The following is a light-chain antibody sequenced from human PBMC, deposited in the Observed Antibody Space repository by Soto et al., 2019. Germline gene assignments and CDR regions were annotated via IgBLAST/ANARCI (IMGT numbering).Light chain of an antibody. CDR3: QVCHSSNDHCV. V-gene: IGLV3-21*02. Sequence: SYELTQPPSVSVAPGQTARITCGGDNIGSQSVHWYQQRPNQAPVLVVYDDSDRPSGIPERFSGSNSGNTATLTISRVEAGDEAAFYCQVCHSSNDHCVFGSGNKVTLL. J-gene: IGLJ1*01. CDR2: DDS. CDR1: NIGSQS.